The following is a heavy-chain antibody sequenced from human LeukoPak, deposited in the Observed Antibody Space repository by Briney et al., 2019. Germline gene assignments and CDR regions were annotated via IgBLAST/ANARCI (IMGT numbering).Heavy chain of an antibody. J-gene: IGHJ4*02. V-gene: IGHV3-9*01. Sequence: GGSLRLSCAASGFTFNDYAMHWVRQAPGKGLEWVSGISWNSGTIGYADSVKGRFTISRDSAKNSLYLQMNSLRAEDTALYYCARDRSSGYGVDYWGQGTLVTVSS. CDR2: ISWNSGTI. D-gene: IGHD3-22*01. CDR1: GFTFNDYA. CDR3: ARDRSSGYGVDY.